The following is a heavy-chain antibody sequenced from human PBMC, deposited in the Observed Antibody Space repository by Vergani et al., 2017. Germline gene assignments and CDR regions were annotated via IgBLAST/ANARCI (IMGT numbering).Heavy chain of an antibody. Sequence: EVQLLESGGGLVQPGGSLRLSCAASGFTFSSYAMSWVRQAPGKGLEWVSAISGSGGSTYYADSVKGRFTISRDTSKNTLYLQMNSLRAEDTAVYYCAKDHSGQQWLALPYYVDYWGRGTLVTVSS. V-gene: IGHV3-23*01. CDR2: ISGSGGST. CDR1: GFTFSSYA. D-gene: IGHD6-19*01. J-gene: IGHJ4*02. CDR3: AKDHSGQQWLALPYYVDY.